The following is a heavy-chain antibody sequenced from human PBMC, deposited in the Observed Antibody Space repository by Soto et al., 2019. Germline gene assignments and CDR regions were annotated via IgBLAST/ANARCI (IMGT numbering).Heavy chain of an antibody. CDR3: TRGSGNDY. Sequence: ASVKVSCKASGYTFTGYDMHWVRQAPGQGLEWMGWISPSSGGTIYAQKFQGRVTMTRDTSIATAYMELSRLRSDDTAVYYCTRGSGNDYWGQGSLVTVS. CDR1: GYTFTGYD. D-gene: IGHD3-3*01. CDR2: ISPSSGGT. V-gene: IGHV1-2*02. J-gene: IGHJ4*02.